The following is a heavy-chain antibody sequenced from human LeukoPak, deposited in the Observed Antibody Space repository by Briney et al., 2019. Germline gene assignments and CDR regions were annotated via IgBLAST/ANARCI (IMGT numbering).Heavy chain of an antibody. CDR1: GGSISSYY. D-gene: IGHD6-19*01. V-gene: IGHV4-59*12. CDR2: IYYSGST. CDR3: ARVRRQWLVLQDAFDI. Sequence: PSETLSLTCTVSGGSISSYYWGWIRQPPGKGLEWIGYIYYSGSTNYNPSLKSRVTISVDTSKNQFSLKLSSVTAADTAVYYCARVRRQWLVLQDAFDIWGQGTMVTVSS. J-gene: IGHJ3*02.